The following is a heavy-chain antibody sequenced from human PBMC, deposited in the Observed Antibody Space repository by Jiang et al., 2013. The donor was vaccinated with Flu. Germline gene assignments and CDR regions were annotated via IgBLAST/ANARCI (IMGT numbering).Heavy chain of an antibody. D-gene: IGHD1-26*01. Sequence: SIYYSGSTYYNPSLKSRVTISVDTSKNQFSLKLSSVTAADTAVYYCARHFDGATFYYFDYWGQGTLVTVSS. V-gene: IGHV4-39*01. CDR3: ARHFDGATFYYFDY. CDR2: IYYSGST. J-gene: IGHJ4*02.